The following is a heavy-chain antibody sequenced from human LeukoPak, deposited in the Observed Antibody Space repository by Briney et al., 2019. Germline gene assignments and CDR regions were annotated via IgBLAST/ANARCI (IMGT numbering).Heavy chain of an antibody. CDR2: ISGSDGST. J-gene: IGHJ5*01. CDR1: GFTFSSYA. V-gene: IGHV3-23*01. Sequence: PGGSLRLSCAASGFTFSSYAMNWVRHAPRKGLDWVSAISGSDGSTYYADSVKGRSTIYRDNSKTRLYLQMTSLRAEDTAVYYCAKGGYCSSTSCRIDNWFDPWGQGTLVTVSS. CDR3: AKGGYCSSTSCRIDNWFDP. D-gene: IGHD2-2*01.